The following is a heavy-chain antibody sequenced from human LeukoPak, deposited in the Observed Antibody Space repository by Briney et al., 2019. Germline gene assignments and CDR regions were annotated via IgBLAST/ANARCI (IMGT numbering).Heavy chain of an antibody. J-gene: IGHJ4*02. CDR3: ARGGPTVGTDY. Sequence: GGSLRLSCAGSGFTFRNYWMNWVRQAPGKGLEWVANIKEDGSEKYYVDSVKGRLTVSRDNAKNSLYLQINSLRADDTAVYYCARGGPTVGTDYWGQGTLVTVSS. D-gene: IGHD1-26*01. V-gene: IGHV3-7*01. CDR2: IKEDGSEK. CDR1: GFTFRNYW.